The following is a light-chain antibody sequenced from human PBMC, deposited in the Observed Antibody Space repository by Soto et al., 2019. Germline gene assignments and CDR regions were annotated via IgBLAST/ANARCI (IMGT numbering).Light chain of an antibody. CDR2: SSN. CDR3: AAWDDDLHVWL. V-gene: IGLV1-44*01. CDR1: DSNIGSTA. Sequence: QSVLTQPPSVSATPGQGVILSCSGGDSNIGSTAVNWYQQLPGTAPRLLIYSSNQRPSGVPDRISGSKSGTSASLAISGLQSEDEADYYRAAWDDDLHVWLFGGGTKLTVL. J-gene: IGLJ3*02.